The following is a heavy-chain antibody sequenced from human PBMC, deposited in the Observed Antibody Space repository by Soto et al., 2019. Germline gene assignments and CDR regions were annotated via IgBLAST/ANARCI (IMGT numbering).Heavy chain of an antibody. CDR2: IIPILGIA. Sequence: QVQLVQSGAEVKKPGSSVKVSCKASGGTFSSYTISWVRQAPGQGLEWMGRIIPILGIANYAQKFQGRVTITADKSTSTAYMELSSLRSEDTAVYYRASERDSSGWYVSWGQGTLVTVSS. CDR3: ASERDSSGWYVS. J-gene: IGHJ4*02. CDR1: GGTFSSYT. V-gene: IGHV1-69*02. D-gene: IGHD6-19*01.